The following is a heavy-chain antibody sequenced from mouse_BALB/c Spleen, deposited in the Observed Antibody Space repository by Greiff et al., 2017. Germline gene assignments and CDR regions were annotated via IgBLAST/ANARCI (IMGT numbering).Heavy chain of an antibody. J-gene: IGHJ3*01. D-gene: IGHD2-2*01. Sequence: VQLQQSGAELVRPGASVTLSCKASGYTFTDYEMHWVKQTPVHGLEWIGAIDPETGGTAYNQKFKGKATLTADKSSSTAYMELRSLTSEASAVCYSTGDSYGSFAYWGEGTLVTVSA. CDR1: GYTFTDYE. V-gene: IGHV1-15*01. CDR3: TGDSYGSFAY. CDR2: IDPETGGT.